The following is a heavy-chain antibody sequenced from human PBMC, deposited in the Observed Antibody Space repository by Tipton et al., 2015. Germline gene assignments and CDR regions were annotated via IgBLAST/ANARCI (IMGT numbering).Heavy chain of an antibody. Sequence: SLRLSCAASGFSFDDYAMHWVRQGPGKGLEWVSGISWNSGSIGYGDSVKGRFTISRDNAKNSLYLQMNSLRAEDTALYYCARGTYFDEWGQGTLVTVSS. CDR3: ARGTYFDE. V-gene: IGHV3-9*01. J-gene: IGHJ4*02. CDR2: ISWNSGSI. CDR1: GFSFDDYA.